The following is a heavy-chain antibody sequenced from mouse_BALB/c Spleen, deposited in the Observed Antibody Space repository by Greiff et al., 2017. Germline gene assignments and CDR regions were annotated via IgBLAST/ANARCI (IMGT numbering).Heavy chain of an antibody. CDR2: INPYNDGT. Sequence: EVQLVESGPELVKPGASVKMSCKASGYTFTSYVMHWVKQKPGQGLEWIGYINPYNDGTKYNEKFKGKATLTSDKSSSTAYMELSSLTSEDSAVYYCARKDDYDYYYAMDYWGQGTSVTVSS. J-gene: IGHJ4*01. D-gene: IGHD2-4*01. CDR1: GYTFTSYV. V-gene: IGHV1-14*01. CDR3: ARKDDYDYYYAMDY.